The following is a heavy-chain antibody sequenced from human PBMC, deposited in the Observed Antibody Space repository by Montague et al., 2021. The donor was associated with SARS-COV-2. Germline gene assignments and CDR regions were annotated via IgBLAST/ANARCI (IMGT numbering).Heavy chain of an antibody. CDR2: ISYSGST. J-gene: IGHJ3*02. Sequence: SETLSLTCTVSGGSSSSDYWSWIRQPPGKGLEWIGYISYSGSTTYNPSLKSRVTISVDTSKNQFSLKLSSVTAADTAVYYCARRESLGAGDAFDIWGQGTMVTVSS. V-gene: IGHV4-59*01. CDR1: GGSSSSDY. CDR3: ARRESLGAGDAFDI. D-gene: IGHD1-26*01.